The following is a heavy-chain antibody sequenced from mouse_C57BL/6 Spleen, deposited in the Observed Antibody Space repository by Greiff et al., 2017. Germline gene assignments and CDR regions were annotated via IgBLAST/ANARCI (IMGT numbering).Heavy chain of an antibody. CDR3: ARSYYYGSPMDY. CDR2: IHPNSGST. Sequence: QVQLQQPGAELVKPGASVKLSCKASGYTFPSYWMHWVKQRPGQGLEWIGMIHPNSGSTNYNETFKSKATLTVDKSSSTAYMQLSSLTSEDSAVYYCARSYYYGSPMDYWGQGTSVTVAS. CDR1: GYTFPSYW. V-gene: IGHV1-64*01. D-gene: IGHD1-1*01. J-gene: IGHJ4*01.